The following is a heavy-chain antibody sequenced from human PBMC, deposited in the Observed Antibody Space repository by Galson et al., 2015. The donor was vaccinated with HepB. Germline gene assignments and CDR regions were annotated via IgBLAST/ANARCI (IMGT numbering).Heavy chain of an antibody. CDR2: ISTYNGNS. CDR1: GYTYPNSG. V-gene: IGHV1-18*01. Sequence: SVKVSCKASGYTYPNSGFSWVRQAPGQGLEWVGWISTYNGNSNYALKLQGRVSMTTDTSTSTAYMELRSLRSDDTAVYYCVTVGFFEWLSTSVYYFDFWGQGTLVTVSS. J-gene: IGHJ4*02. D-gene: IGHD3-3*01. CDR3: VTVGFFEWLSTSVYYFDF.